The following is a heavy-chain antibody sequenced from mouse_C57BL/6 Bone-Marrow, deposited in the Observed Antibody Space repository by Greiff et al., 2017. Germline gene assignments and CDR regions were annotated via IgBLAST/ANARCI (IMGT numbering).Heavy chain of an antibody. CDR1: GFTFSDYG. CDR3: ARHGYYDYDDYYAMDY. CDR2: ISNLAYSI. J-gene: IGHJ4*01. D-gene: IGHD2-4*01. Sequence: EVHLVESGGGLVQPGGSLKLSCAASGFTFSDYGMAWVRQAPRKGPEWVAFISNLAYSIYYADTVTGRFTISRENAKNTLYLEMSSLRSEDTAMYYCARHGYYDYDDYYAMDYWGQGTSVTVSS. V-gene: IGHV5-15*01.